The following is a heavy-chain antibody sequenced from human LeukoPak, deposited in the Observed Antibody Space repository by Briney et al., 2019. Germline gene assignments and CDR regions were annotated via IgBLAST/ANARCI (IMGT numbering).Heavy chain of an antibody. CDR2: IYHSGST. Sequence: SETLSLTCAVSGYSISSGYYWGWIRQPPGKGLEWIGSIYHSGSTYYNPSLKGRVTISVDTSKNQFSLKLSSVTAADTAVYYCAGDYCSGGSCYGYWGQGTLVTVSS. D-gene: IGHD2-15*01. CDR3: AGDYCSGGSCYGY. CDR1: GYSISSGYY. J-gene: IGHJ4*02. V-gene: IGHV4-38-2*02.